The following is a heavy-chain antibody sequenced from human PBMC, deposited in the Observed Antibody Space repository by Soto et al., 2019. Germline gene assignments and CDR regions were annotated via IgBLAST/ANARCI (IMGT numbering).Heavy chain of an antibody. Sequence: SVKVSYKASGYIFSNYDINWLLQATGQGFEWLGSMNPKTGDTHYVQKLQGRLTMARDTAISTAYVELSSLRPDDTAVYYCARGPRTNFNPYYWGQGTLVTVSS. D-gene: IGHD2-8*01. CDR1: GYIFSNYD. V-gene: IGHV1-8*01. J-gene: IGHJ4*02. CDR2: MNPKTGDT. CDR3: ARGPRTNFNPYY.